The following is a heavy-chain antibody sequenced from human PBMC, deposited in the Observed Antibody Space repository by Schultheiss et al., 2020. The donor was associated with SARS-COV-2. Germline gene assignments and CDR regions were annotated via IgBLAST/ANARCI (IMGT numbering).Heavy chain of an antibody. Sequence: SETLSLTCAVSGGSISSGGYSWSWIRQPPGKGLEWIGYIYHSGSTYYNPSLKSRVTISVDRSKNQFSLKLSSVTAADTAVYYCASTKKEAAYYYYYYGMDVWGQGTTVTVSS. CDR2: IYHSGST. J-gene: IGHJ6*02. V-gene: IGHV4-30-2*01. CDR3: ASTKKEAAYYYYYYGMDV. CDR1: GGSISSGGYS. D-gene: IGHD2-15*01.